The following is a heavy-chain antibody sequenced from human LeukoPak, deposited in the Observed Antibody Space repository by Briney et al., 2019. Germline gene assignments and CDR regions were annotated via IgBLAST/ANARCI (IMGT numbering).Heavy chain of an antibody. CDR3: ARHDCTTTSCLYFYGMDV. Sequence: SETLSLTCTVSGGSISSSSHYWGWMRQPPGKGPEWIGSLYYSGSTYYNPSLKSRVTISVDTSKNQFSLKLSSVTATDTAVYYCARHDCTTTSCLYFYGMDVWGQGTTVTVSS. CDR1: GGSISSSSHY. D-gene: IGHD2-2*01. V-gene: IGHV4-39*01. CDR2: LYYSGST. J-gene: IGHJ6*02.